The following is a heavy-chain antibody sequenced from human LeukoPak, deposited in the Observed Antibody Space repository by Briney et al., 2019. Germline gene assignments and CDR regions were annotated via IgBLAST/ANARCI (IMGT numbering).Heavy chain of an antibody. Sequence: SQTLSLTCAISGDSVSGTSPTWNWIRQSPSGGLEWLGRTYYRSKKSYDSAESVKTRPTITPTTSKNQFSLQLNSVTPEHTAVYYCKRSGSGYFDYWGQGILVTVSS. J-gene: IGHJ4*02. D-gene: IGHD3-10*01. CDR3: KRSGSGYFDY. V-gene: IGHV6-1*01. CDR1: GDSVSGTSPT. CDR2: TYYRSKKSY.